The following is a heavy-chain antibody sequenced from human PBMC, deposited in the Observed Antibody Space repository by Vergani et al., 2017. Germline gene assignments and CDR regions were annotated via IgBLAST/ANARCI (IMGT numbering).Heavy chain of an antibody. V-gene: IGHV5-51*01. J-gene: IGHJ5*02. CDR3: AKTHDFSSLYSSYNWFDP. CDR2: IYPGDSDV. Sequence: EVQLVQSGAEVKKAGESLKISCEGAGYIFPSYWIGWVRQKPGKGLEWMGIIYPGDSDVRYNPSFQGQVTMSVDKSLSTAYLQWSSLKASDTATYYCAKTHDFSSLYSSYNWFDPCGQGTQVTVSS. CDR1: GYIFPSYW. D-gene: IGHD3-3*01.